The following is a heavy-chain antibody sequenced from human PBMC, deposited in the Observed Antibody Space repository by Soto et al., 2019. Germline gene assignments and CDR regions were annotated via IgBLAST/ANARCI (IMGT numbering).Heavy chain of an antibody. V-gene: IGHV4-59*01. CDR3: AKVERNFWSGYKNWFDP. CDR2: IYSSGTT. J-gene: IGHJ5*02. Sequence: PSETLSLTCSVSGGSISGDYWSWIRQPPGKGLEWIGYIYSSGTTNYNPSLKGRVTISVDTSKNQFSLQLTSVTAADTAMYYCAKVERNFWSGYKNWFDPWGQGTLVTVSS. CDR1: GGSISGDY. D-gene: IGHD3-3*01.